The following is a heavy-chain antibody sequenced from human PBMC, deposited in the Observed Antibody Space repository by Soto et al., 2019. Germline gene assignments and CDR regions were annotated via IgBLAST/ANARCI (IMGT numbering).Heavy chain of an antibody. CDR3: ARVTKRRSSLGKVWWFDP. CDR2: TYYRSKWFN. D-gene: IGHD6-13*01. CDR1: GDSVSSNSAA. V-gene: IGHV6-1*01. J-gene: IGHJ5*02. Sequence: SETLSLTCAISGDSVSSNSAAWNWIRQSPSRGLEWLGRTYYRSKWFNDYAVSVRSRIIINPDTSKNQFSLQLSSVTAADTAVYYCARVTKRRSSLGKVWWFDPWGQGTLVTVSS.